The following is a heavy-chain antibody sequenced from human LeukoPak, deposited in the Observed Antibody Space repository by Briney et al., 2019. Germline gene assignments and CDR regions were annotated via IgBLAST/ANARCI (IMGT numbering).Heavy chain of an antibody. D-gene: IGHD4-17*01. Sequence: SETLSLTCAVYGGSFSGYYWSWIRQPPGKGLEWIGEINHSGSTNYTPSLKSRVTISVDTSKNQFSLKLSSVTAADTAVYYCAREVVGDYVTFDYWGQGTLVTVSS. J-gene: IGHJ4*02. CDR2: INHSGST. CDR3: AREVVGDYVTFDY. CDR1: GGSFSGYY. V-gene: IGHV4-34*01.